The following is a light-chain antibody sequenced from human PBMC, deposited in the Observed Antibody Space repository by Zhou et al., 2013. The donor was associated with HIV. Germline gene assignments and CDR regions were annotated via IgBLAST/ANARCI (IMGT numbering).Light chain of an antibody. CDR3: QQRSNWPPLLT. CDR2: DAS. Sequence: EIVLTQSPATLSLSPGERATLSCRASQSVNTYLAWYQQKPGQAPRLLIYDASNRATGIPARFSGSGSGTDFILTISSLEPEDFAVYYCQQRSNWPPLLTFGGGTKVEIK. J-gene: IGKJ4*01. CDR1: QSVNTY. V-gene: IGKV3-11*01.